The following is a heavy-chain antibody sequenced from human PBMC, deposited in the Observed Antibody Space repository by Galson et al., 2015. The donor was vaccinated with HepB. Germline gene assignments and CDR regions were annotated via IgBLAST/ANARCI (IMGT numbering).Heavy chain of an antibody. CDR2: TYYRSKWYY. CDR1: GDSVSSNSAS. CDR3: SRGVLTWTGYDYGSFFDY. D-gene: IGHD5-12*01. V-gene: IGHV6-1*01. Sequence: CAISGDSVSSNSASWNWIGQSPSRGLEWLGMTYYRSKWYYDYAVSVKSRMSINPDTSKNQFSLQLNSVTPEDTAVYYCSRGVLTWTGYDYGSFFDYWGQGSQVTVSS. J-gene: IGHJ4*02.